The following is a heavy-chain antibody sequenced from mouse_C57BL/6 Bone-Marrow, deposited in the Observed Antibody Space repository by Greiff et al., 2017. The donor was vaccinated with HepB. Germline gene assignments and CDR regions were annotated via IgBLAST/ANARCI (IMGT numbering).Heavy chain of an antibody. D-gene: IGHD2-4*01. CDR2: IRSKSNNYAT. J-gene: IGHJ3*01. Sequence: DVQLVESGGGLVQPKGSLKLSCAASGFSFNTYAMNWVRQAPGKGLEWVARIRSKSNNYATYYADSVKDRFTISRDDSESMLYLQMNNLKTEDTAMYYCVRHDYDYPFAYWGQGTLVTVSA. CDR3: VRHDYDYPFAY. CDR1: GFSFNTYA. V-gene: IGHV10-1*01.